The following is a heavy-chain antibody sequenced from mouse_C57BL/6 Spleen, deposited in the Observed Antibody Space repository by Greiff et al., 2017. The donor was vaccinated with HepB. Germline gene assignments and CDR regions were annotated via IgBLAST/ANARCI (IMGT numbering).Heavy chain of an antibody. Sequence: QVQLQQSGAELAKPGASVKLSCKASGYTFTSYWMHWVKQRPGQGLEWIGNINPSSGYTKYNQKFKDKATLTADKSSSTAYMQLSSLTYEDSAVYYCSRTPTNCYIDYWGQGTTLTVSS. D-gene: IGHD5-1*01. CDR3: SRTPTNCYIDY. J-gene: IGHJ2*01. CDR1: GYTFTSYW. V-gene: IGHV1-7*01. CDR2: INPSSGYT.